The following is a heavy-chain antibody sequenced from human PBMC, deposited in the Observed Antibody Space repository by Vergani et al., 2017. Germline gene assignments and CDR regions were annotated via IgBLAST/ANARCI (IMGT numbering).Heavy chain of an antibody. Sequence: QVQLVQSGAEVKKPGALVKVSCKASGYTFTSYAMHWVRQAPGQRLEWMGWINAGNGNTKYSQKFQGRVTITRDTSASTAYMELSSLRSDDTAVYYCARGPEYYFDYWGQGTLVTVSS. CDR1: GYTFTSYA. V-gene: IGHV1-3*01. CDR3: ARGPEYYFDY. CDR2: INAGNGNT. J-gene: IGHJ4*02.